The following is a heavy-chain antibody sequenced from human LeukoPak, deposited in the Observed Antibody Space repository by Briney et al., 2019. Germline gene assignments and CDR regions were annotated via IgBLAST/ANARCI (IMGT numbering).Heavy chain of an antibody. CDR2: IIPIFGTA. V-gene: IGHV1-69*05. J-gene: IGHJ4*02. D-gene: IGHD2-2*01. CDR1: GYTFTGYY. CDR3: ARGPAAVYYFDY. Sequence: SVKVSCKASGYTFTGYYMHWVRQAPGQGLEWMGGIIPIFGTANYAQKFQGRVTITTDESTSTAYMELSSLRSEDTAVYYCARGPAAVYYFDYWGQGTLVTVSS.